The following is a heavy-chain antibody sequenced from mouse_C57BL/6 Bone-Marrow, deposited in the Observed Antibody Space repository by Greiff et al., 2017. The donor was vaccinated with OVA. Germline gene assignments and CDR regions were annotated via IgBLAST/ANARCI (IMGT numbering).Heavy chain of an antibody. V-gene: IGHV8-12*01. CDR1: GFSLSTSGMG. D-gene: IGHD1-1*01. Sequence: QVTLKVSGPGILQSSQTLSLTCSFSGFSLSTSGMGVSWIRQPSGKGLEWLAHIYWDDDKRYNPSLKSRLTISKDTSRNQVFLKITSVDTADTATYYCARSLLDYYGSSYRFYYAMDYWGQGTSVTVSS. J-gene: IGHJ4*01. CDR2: IYWDDDK. CDR3: ARSLLDYYGSSYRFYYAMDY.